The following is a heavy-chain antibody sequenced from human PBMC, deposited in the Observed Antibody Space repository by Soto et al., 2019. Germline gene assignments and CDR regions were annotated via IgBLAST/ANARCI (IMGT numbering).Heavy chain of an antibody. CDR1: GFTVSSNY. CDR2: IYSGGST. CDR3: ARSRIDGDYVYYFQH. Sequence: EVQLVETGGGLIQPGGSLRLSCAASGFTVSSNYMSWVRQAPGKGLEWVSVIYSGGSTYYADSVKGRFTISRDNSKNTLYLQMNSLRAEDTAVYYCARSRIDGDYVYYFQHWGQGTLVTVSS. J-gene: IGHJ1*01. V-gene: IGHV3-53*02. D-gene: IGHD4-17*01.